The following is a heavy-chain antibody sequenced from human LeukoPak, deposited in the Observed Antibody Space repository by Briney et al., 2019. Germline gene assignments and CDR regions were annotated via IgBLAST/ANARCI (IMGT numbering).Heavy chain of an antibody. Sequence: GASVKVSCKASGGTFSSYAISWVRQAPGQELEWMGGIIPIFGTANYAQKFQGRVTITADESTSTAYMELSSLRSEDTAVYYCARRPYYDILTGPNSHYYGMDVWGKGTTVTVSS. CDR3: ARRPYYDILTGPNSHYYGMDV. J-gene: IGHJ6*04. V-gene: IGHV1-69*13. CDR1: GGTFSSYA. CDR2: IIPIFGTA. D-gene: IGHD3-9*01.